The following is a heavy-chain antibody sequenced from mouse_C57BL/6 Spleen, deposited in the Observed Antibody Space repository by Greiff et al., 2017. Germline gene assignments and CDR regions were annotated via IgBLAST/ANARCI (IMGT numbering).Heavy chain of an antibody. D-gene: IGHD1-1*02. J-gene: IGHJ2*01. CDR1: GYAFTNYL. Sequence: VQLQQSGAELVRPGPSVKVSCKASGYAFTNYLIEWVKQRPGQGLEWIGVINPGSGGTNYNEKFKGKATLTADKSSSTAYMQLSSLTSEDSAVYFCARSVTMVFDYWGQGTTLTVSS. CDR3: ARSVTMVFDY. V-gene: IGHV1-54*01. CDR2: INPGSGGT.